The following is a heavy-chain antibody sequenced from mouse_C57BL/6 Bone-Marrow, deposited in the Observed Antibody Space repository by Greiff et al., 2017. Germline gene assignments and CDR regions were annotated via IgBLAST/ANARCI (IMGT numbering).Heavy chain of an antibody. CDR1: GFSLTSYG. V-gene: IGHV2-2*01. D-gene: IGHD1-1*01. Sequence: QVQLQQSGPGLVQPSQSLSITCTVSGFSLTSYGVHWVRQSPGQGLEWLGVIWSGGSTDYYAAFISRLSISHDNSTSQVFFKMNSLQADDTAIYSCARNYDGRAGDWYFDVWGTGTTVTVSS. J-gene: IGHJ1*03. CDR2: IWSGGST. CDR3: ARNYDGRAGDWYFDV.